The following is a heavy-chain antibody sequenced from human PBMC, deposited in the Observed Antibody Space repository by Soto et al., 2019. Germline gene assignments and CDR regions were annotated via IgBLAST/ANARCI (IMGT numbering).Heavy chain of an antibody. D-gene: IGHD3-22*01. J-gene: IGHJ4*02. CDR1: GFTFSSYA. V-gene: IGHV3-23*01. CDR3: AKERERGYYDSSGLFDY. CDR2: ISGSGGST. Sequence: EVQLLESGGGLVQPGGSLRLSCAASGFTFSSYAMIWVRQAPGKGLEWVSAISGSGGSTYYADSVKGRFTISRDNSKNTLYLQMNSLRAEDTAVYYCAKERERGYYDSSGLFDYWGQGTLVTVSS.